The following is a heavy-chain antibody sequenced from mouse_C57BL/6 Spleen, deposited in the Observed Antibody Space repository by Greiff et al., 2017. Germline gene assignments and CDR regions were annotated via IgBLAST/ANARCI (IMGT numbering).Heavy chain of an antibody. CDR1: GYTFTSYW. Sequence: VKLQQPGAELVRPGSSVKLSCKASGYTFTSYWMNWVKQRPIQGLEWIGNIDPTDSETHYNQKFKDKATLTVDKSSSTAYMQLSSLTSEDSAVYYGARDYSNFHWYFDVWGTGTTVTVSS. CDR3: ARDYSNFHWYFDV. J-gene: IGHJ1*03. D-gene: IGHD2-5*01. V-gene: IGHV1-52*01. CDR2: IDPTDSET.